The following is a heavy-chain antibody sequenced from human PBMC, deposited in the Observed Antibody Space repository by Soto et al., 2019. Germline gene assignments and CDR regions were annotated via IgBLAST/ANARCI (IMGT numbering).Heavy chain of an antibody. CDR3: AKCYDRSGYYYSAY. CDR2: ISGSGNT. Sequence: GGSLRLSCAASGFTFRDYAMHWVRQAPGKGLEWVSGISGSGNTYYADPVKGRFTISRDNSKNTLYLQMSRLRAEDTALYYCAKCYDRSGYYYSAYWGQGTLVTVSS. D-gene: IGHD3-22*01. V-gene: IGHV3-23*01. J-gene: IGHJ4*02. CDR1: GFTFRDYA.